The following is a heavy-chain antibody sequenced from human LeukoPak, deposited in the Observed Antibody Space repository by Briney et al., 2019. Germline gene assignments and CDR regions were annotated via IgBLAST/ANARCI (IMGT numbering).Heavy chain of an antibody. CDR3: AKGGQGYYYGSGSYPNWFDP. J-gene: IGHJ5*02. D-gene: IGHD3-10*01. CDR2: INSDGINT. CDR1: GFTFSNYW. V-gene: IGHV3-74*01. Sequence: GGSLRLSCAASGFTFSNYWMHWVRQAPGKGLVWVSRINSDGINTSYADSVKGRFTISRDNAKNTLNLQMNSLRAEDTAVYYCAKGGQGYYYGSGSYPNWFDPWGQGALVTVSS.